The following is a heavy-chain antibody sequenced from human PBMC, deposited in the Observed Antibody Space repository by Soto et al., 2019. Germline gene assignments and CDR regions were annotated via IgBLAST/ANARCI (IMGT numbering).Heavy chain of an antibody. Sequence: GGSLRLSCAASGFTVSSNYMSWVRQAPGKGLEWVSVIFSGGSTYFADSVKGRFTISRDNSKNTLYLQMNSLRAEDTAVYYCARDMVRAMDVWVQETTVTVSS. CDR2: IFSGGST. J-gene: IGHJ6*02. CDR1: GFTVSSNY. CDR3: ARDMVRAMDV. D-gene: IGHD3-10*01. V-gene: IGHV3-66*01.